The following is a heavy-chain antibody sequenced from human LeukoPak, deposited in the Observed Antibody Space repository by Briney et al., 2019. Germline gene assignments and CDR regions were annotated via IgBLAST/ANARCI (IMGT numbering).Heavy chain of an antibody. CDR3: ARAFGDLYGGFDY. J-gene: IGHJ4*02. D-gene: IGHD3-16*01. Sequence: PGGSLRLSCAASGFTFSSYAMSWVRQAPGKGLEWVSAISGSGGSTYYADSVKGRFTISRDNSKNTLYLQMNSLRAEDTAVYYCARAFGDLYGGFDYWGQGTLVTVSS. CDR1: GFTFSSYA. CDR2: ISGSGGST. V-gene: IGHV3-23*01.